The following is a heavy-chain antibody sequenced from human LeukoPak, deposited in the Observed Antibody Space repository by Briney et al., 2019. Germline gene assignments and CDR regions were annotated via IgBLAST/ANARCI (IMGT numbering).Heavy chain of an antibody. D-gene: IGHD3-10*01. CDR2: INWNGGST. CDR3: ARDAVLLWFGELSDYFDY. J-gene: IGHJ4*02. Sequence: GGSLRLSCAASGFTFDDYGMSWVRQAPGKGLEWVSGINWNGGSTGYADSVKGRFTISRDNAKNSLYLQMNSLRAEDTAVYYCARDAVLLWFGELSDYFDYWGQGTLVTVSS. V-gene: IGHV3-20*04. CDR1: GFTFDDYG.